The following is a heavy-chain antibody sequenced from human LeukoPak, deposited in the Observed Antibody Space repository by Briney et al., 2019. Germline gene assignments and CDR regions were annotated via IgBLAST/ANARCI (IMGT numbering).Heavy chain of an antibody. CDR3: ARDPIPGDYEPYYYGMDV. Sequence: GGSLRLSCAASGFTVSSNYMSWVRQAPGKGLEWVSVIYSGGSTYYADSVKGRFTISRDNSKNTLYLQMNSLRAEDTAVYYCARDPIPGDYEPYYYGMDVWGQGTTVTVSS. CDR1: GFTVSSNY. CDR2: IYSGGST. V-gene: IGHV3-66*01. D-gene: IGHD4-17*01. J-gene: IGHJ6*02.